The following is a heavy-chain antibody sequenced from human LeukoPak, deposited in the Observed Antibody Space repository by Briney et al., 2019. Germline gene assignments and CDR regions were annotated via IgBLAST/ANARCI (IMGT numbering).Heavy chain of an antibody. J-gene: IGHJ5*02. CDR1: GGSISSGSYY. CDR2: MYHSGST. CDR3: ARSFYSDSSGYYLPWFDP. D-gene: IGHD3-22*01. V-gene: IGHV4-30-2*01. Sequence: SQTLSLTCTVSGGSISSGSYYWNWIRQPPGKGLEWIGYMYHSGSTDYNSSLKSRVTISVDRSKNEFSLRLTSVTAADSAVYYCARSFYSDSSGYYLPWFDPWGQGTLDTVSS.